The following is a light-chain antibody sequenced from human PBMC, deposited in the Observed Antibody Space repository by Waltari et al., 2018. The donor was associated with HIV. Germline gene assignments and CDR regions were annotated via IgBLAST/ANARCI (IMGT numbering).Light chain of an antibody. CDR1: QGIRTD. J-gene: IGKJ1*01. V-gene: IGKV1-6*01. CDR3: LQDYNYPLT. CDR2: TAS. Sequence: AIQMTQSPSSLSASVGDRVTISCRAGQGIRTDLGWYQQKPGKAPKLLIYTASSLQSGVPSRVSGSGSGTDFTITISSLEPEDFATYYCLQDYNYPLTFGQGTKVEIK.